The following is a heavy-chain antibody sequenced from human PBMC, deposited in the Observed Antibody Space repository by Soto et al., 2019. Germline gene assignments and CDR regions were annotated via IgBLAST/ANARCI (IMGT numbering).Heavy chain of an antibody. CDR1: GGSISSDDYY. J-gene: IGHJ6*02. CDR3: ARATTVTSSFFYYGLDV. D-gene: IGHD4-17*01. Sequence: QEQLQESGPGLVKPSQTLSLTCTVSGGSISSDDYYWNWIRQSPGKGLEWIGHIHYNGNTYYNPSLKSRLTISVDTSKNQFSLQLTSVMAADAAVYFCARATTVTSSFFYYGLDVWGQGTRVTVSS. CDR2: IHYNGNT. V-gene: IGHV4-30-4*01.